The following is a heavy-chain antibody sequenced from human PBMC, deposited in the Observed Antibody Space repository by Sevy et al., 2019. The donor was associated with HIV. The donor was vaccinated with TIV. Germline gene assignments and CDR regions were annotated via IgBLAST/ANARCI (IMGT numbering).Heavy chain of an antibody. CDR3: AIDHRRDVIVVVPFEK. J-gene: IGHJ4*02. CDR2: IRSKSGGGTT. Sequence: GGSLRLSCVASGFSFSNDWMSWVRQAPGKGLEWVGRIRSKSGGGTTDFAAFAKGRFTISRDDSENTLYLQMNSLEAEDTAVYYCAIDHRRDVIVVVPFEKWGRGTLVTVSS. CDR1: GFSFSNDW. D-gene: IGHD3-22*01. V-gene: IGHV3-15*01.